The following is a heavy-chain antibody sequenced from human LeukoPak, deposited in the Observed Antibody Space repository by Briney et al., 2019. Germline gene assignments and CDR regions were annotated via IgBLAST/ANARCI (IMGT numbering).Heavy chain of an antibody. D-gene: IGHD2-8*01. V-gene: IGHV3-74*01. J-gene: IGHJ5*02. CDR2: INSDGSST. Sequence: GGSLRLSCAASGFTFSRYWMHWVRQGPGKGLVWVSHINSDGSSTSYGDSVKGRFTISRDNTKNTLYLQMNSLRAEDTAVYSCARDGCMVRGGRDYNWFDPWGQGTLVTVSS. CDR1: GFTFSRYW. CDR3: ARDGCMVRGGRDYNWFDP.